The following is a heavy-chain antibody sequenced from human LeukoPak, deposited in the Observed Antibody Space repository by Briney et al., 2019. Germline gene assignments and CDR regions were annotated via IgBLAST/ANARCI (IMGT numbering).Heavy chain of an antibody. D-gene: IGHD2-15*01. J-gene: IGHJ4*02. CDR3: ATTMGYLDYCSGGTCYSMLD. V-gene: IGHV1-69*05. CDR1: GGTFSTYA. CDR2: IIPISGSA. Sequence: SVKVSCKASGGTFSTYAISWVRQAPGQGLEWMGGIIPISGSAKYTQKFQGRVTITTDESADTAYMELRSLRSEDTAVYYCATTMGYLDYCSGGTCYSMLDWGQGTLVTVFS.